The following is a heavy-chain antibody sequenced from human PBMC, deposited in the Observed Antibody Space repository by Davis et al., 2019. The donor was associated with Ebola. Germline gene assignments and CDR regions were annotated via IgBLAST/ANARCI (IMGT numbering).Heavy chain of an antibody. CDR1: GGSISSYY. V-gene: IGHV4-59*01. CDR3: ARDGIVVVPAATGGYYYYYYMDV. Sequence: SETLSLTCTVSGGSISSYYWSWIRQPPGKGLEWIGYIYYSGSTNYNPSLKSRVTISVDTSKNQFSLKLSSVTAAATAVYYCARDGIVVVPAATGGYYYYYYMDVWGKGTTVTVSS. CDR2: IYYSGST. D-gene: IGHD2-2*01. J-gene: IGHJ6*03.